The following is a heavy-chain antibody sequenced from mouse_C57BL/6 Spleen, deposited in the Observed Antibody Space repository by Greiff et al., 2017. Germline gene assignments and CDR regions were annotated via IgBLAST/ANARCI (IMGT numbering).Heavy chain of an antibody. CDR1: GYSFTGYY. D-gene: IGHD2-1*01. CDR3: ARDGKGDYAMDY. Sequence: VQLQQSGPELVKPGASVKISCKASGYSFTGYYMNWVKQSPEKSLEWIGEINPSTGGTTYNQKFKAKAKLTVDKSSSTAYMQLKSLTSEDSAVYYCARDGKGDYAMDYWGQGTSVTVSS. J-gene: IGHJ4*01. CDR2: INPSTGGT. V-gene: IGHV1-42*01.